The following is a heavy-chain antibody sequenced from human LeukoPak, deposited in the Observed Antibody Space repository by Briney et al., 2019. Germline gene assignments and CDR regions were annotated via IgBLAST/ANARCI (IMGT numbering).Heavy chain of an antibody. Sequence: SETLSLTCAVSGGSISSGGYSWSWIRQPPGKGLEWIGYIYHSGSTYYNPSLKSRVTISVDRSKNQFSLKLSSVTAADTAVYYCARVEPAALYSDYWGQGTLVTVSS. CDR1: GGSISSGGYS. D-gene: IGHD2-2*01. J-gene: IGHJ4*02. CDR2: IYHSGST. V-gene: IGHV4-30-2*01. CDR3: ARVEPAALYSDY.